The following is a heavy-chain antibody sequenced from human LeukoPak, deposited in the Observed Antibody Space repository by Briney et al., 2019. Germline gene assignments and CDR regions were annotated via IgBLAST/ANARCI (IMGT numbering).Heavy chain of an antibody. CDR1: GGSISSYY. CDR2: IYYSGST. CDR3: AREADGYNGFQSDY. Sequence: SETLSLTCTVSGGSISSYYWSWIRQPPGKGLEWIGYIYYSGSTNYNPSLKSRVTISVDTSKNQFSLKLSSVTAADTAVYYCAREADGYNGFQSDYWGQGILVTVSS. J-gene: IGHJ4*02. V-gene: IGHV4-59*12. D-gene: IGHD3-22*01.